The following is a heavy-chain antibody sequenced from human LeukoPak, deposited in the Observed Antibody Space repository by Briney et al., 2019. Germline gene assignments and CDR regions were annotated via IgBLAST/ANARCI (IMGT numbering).Heavy chain of an antibody. CDR3: AELGITMIGGV. D-gene: IGHD3-10*02. Sequence: GGTLRLSCAASGFTFSSYGMSWVRQAPGKGLEWVSVISGSGGSTYYADSVKGRFTISRDNSKNSLYLQMNSLRAEDAAVYYCAELGITMIGGVWGKGTTVTISS. V-gene: IGHV3-23*01. CDR1: GFTFSSYG. CDR2: ISGSGGST. J-gene: IGHJ6*04.